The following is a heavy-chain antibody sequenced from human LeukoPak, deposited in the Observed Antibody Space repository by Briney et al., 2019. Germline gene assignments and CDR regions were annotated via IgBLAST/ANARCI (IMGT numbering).Heavy chain of an antibody. CDR1: GFTFSSYG. V-gene: IGHV3-30*02. CDR3: AKGVVVPAATPRDAFDI. D-gene: IGHD2-2*01. Sequence: GRSLRLSCAASGFTFSSYGMHWVRQAPGKGLEWVAFIRYDGSNKYYADSVKGRFTISRDNSKNTLYLQMNSLRAEDTAVYYCAKGVVVPAATPRDAFDIWGQGTMVTVSS. J-gene: IGHJ3*02. CDR2: IRYDGSNK.